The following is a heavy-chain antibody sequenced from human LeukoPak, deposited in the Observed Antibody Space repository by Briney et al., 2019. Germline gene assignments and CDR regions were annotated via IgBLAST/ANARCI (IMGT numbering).Heavy chain of an antibody. V-gene: IGHV3-33*01. CDR2: IWYDGSNK. Sequence: GGSLRLSCAASGFTFSSYGMHWVRQAAGKGLEWVAVIWYDGSNKYYADSVKGRFTISRDNSKNTLYLQMNSLRAEDTAVYYCARDGVLGYCSSTSCYTYPYYYYYMDVWGKGTTVTVSS. J-gene: IGHJ6*03. D-gene: IGHD2-2*02. CDR1: GFTFSSYG. CDR3: ARDGVLGYCSSTSCYTYPYYYYYMDV.